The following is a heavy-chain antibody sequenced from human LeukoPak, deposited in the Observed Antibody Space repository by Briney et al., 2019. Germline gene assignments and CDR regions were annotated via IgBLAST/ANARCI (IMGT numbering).Heavy chain of an antibody. CDR1: GFTLSSYS. CDR3: ARDVEQWLVRVYYFDY. CDR2: ISSGSTTI. Sequence: GGSLRLSCATSGFTLSSYSMNWVRQAPGKGLEWVSYISSGSTTIYYADSVKGRFTTSRDNAKNSLYLQMNSLRAGDTAVYYCARDVEQWLVRVYYFDYWGQGTLVTVSS. D-gene: IGHD6-19*01. J-gene: IGHJ4*02. V-gene: IGHV3-48*01.